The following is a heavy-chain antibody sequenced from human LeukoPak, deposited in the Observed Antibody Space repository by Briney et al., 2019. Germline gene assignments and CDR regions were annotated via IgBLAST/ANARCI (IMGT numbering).Heavy chain of an antibody. CDR3: ARSVVDYSDAFDL. CDR2: IYSGGTT. D-gene: IGHD2-15*01. Sequence: PGGSLRLSCAASGFTVSSNYMSWVRQAPGKGLEWVSVIYSGGTTKYADSVKGRFIISRDNSKNTLYLQMNSLRAEDTAVYYCARSVVDYSDAFDLWGQGTMVTVSS. CDR1: GFTVSSNY. J-gene: IGHJ3*01. V-gene: IGHV3-53*01.